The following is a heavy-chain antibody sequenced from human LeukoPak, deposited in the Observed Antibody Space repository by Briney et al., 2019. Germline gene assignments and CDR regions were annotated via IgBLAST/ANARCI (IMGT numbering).Heavy chain of an antibody. J-gene: IGHJ6*03. Sequence: GVSLSLSGAASGFDFSSYPRHWVRQAPGKGLEWVALIWYDGSSKYYADSVKARFTISRDNSKNTVYLKMDSLRAEDTAVYYCARLMSEAARYYYYYYMDVWGKGTPVTVSS. CDR2: IWYDGSSK. V-gene: IGHV3-33*01. CDR3: ARLMSEAARYYYYYYMDV. CDR1: GFDFSSYP. D-gene: IGHD6-25*01.